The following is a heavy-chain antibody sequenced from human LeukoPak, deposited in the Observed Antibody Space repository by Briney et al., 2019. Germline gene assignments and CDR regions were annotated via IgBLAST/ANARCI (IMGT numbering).Heavy chain of an antibody. CDR3: ARDVRGRTPRKLGMKWFDP. CDR2: ISNSADTR. J-gene: IGHJ5*02. D-gene: IGHD7-27*01. CDR1: GFTFSDYY. V-gene: IGHV3-11*01. Sequence: GGSLRLSCAASGFTFSDYYMSWIRQTPGKGLEWLAYISNSADTRKYADSVTGRFTIARDNAKNSVFLQMNSLRAEDSGVYYCARDVRGRTPRKLGMKWFDPWGQGTRVTVSS.